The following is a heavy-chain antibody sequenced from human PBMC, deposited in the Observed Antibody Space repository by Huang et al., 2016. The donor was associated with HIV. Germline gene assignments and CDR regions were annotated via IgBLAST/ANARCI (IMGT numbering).Heavy chain of an antibody. CDR2: IYYRGST. Sequence: QLQLQGSGPGLVKPSETLSLTCTVSGGSITSSSYYWGWLRQPPGKGLEWVGIIYYRGSTDYNPSLKSRVTVSVDTSKNQFSLKLSSVTAADTAVYYCVRHFSYYDSSGYTPWDAFDIWGQGTMVTVSS. J-gene: IGHJ3*02. CDR3: VRHFSYYDSSGYTPWDAFDI. V-gene: IGHV4-39*01. CDR1: GGSITSSSYY. D-gene: IGHD3-22*01.